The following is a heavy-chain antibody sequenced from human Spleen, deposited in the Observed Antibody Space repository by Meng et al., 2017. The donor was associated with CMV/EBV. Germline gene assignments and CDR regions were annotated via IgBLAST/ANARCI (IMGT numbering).Heavy chain of an antibody. CDR2: INPNSGGT. CDR1: GYTFTDYY. V-gene: IGHV1-2*02. Sequence: ASVKVSCKASGYTFTDYYMHWVRQAPGQGLEWMGWINPNSGGTNYAQKFRDRVTMTRDTSISTAYMELSRLRSDDTAIYYCARGGSLVLAAARDWGQGTLVTVSS. D-gene: IGHD2-15*01. J-gene: IGHJ4*02. CDR3: ARGGSLVLAAARD.